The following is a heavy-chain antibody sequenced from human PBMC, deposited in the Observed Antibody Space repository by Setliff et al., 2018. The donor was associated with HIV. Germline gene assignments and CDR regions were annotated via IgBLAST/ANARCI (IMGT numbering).Heavy chain of an antibody. J-gene: IGHJ4*02. CDR1: GGSFSGHY. D-gene: IGHD3-22*01. V-gene: IGHV4-34*01. Sequence: KASETLSLTCAVYGGSFSGHYWNWFRQPPGKGLEWIGEINHSGSTNYKSSLKSRVTISADTSKRQFSLKLSSVTAADTAVYYCARLGYNYDSSGHGLWGQGTLVTVSS. CDR3: ARLGYNYDSSGHGL. CDR2: INHSGST.